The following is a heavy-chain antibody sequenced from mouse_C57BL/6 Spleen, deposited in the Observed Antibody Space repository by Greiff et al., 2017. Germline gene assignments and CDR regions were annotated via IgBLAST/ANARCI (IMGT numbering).Heavy chain of an antibody. J-gene: IGHJ3*01. Sequence: VQLQQSGAELARPGASVKMSCKASGYTFTSYTMHWVKQRPGQGLEWIGYINPSSGYTKYNQKFKDKATLTADKSSSTAYMQLSSLTSEDSAVYYCARSEEYDDYDPWFAYWGQGTLVTVSA. CDR3: ARSEEYDDYDPWFAY. D-gene: IGHD2-4*01. V-gene: IGHV1-4*01. CDR1: GYTFTSYT. CDR2: INPSSGYT.